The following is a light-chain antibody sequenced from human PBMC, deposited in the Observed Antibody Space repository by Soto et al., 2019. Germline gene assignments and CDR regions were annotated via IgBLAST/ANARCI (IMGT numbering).Light chain of an antibody. CDR3: SSYTSSSTLYV. CDR1: SSDVGGYNY. J-gene: IGLJ1*01. V-gene: IGLV2-14*01. CDR2: EVS. Sequence: QSALTQPASVSGSPGQSITISCTGTSSDVGGYNYVSWYQQHPGKAPKLMIYEVSNRPSGFSNRFSGSKSGNTASLTISGLQAEDEADYYCSSYTSSSTLYVFGTGTKVT.